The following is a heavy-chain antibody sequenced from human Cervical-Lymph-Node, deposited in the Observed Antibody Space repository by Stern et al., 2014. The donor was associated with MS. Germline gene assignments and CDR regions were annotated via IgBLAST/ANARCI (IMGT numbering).Heavy chain of an antibody. V-gene: IGHV1-69*01. CDR1: GGTFSSYA. Sequence: VQLVEAGVEVKKPGSSVKGSCKASGGTFSSYAISWVRQAPGQGLEWMGGIIPISGTANYAQKFQGRVTITADESTSTAYMELSSLRSEDTAVYYCARGDELWSPFDPWGQGTLVTVSS. CDR3: ARGDELWSPFDP. J-gene: IGHJ5*02. CDR2: IIPISGTA. D-gene: IGHD5-18*01.